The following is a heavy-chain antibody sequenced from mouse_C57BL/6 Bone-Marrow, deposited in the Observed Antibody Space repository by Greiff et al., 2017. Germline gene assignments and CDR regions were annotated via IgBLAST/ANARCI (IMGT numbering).Heavy chain of an antibody. CDR1: GYSFTGYY. V-gene: IGHV1-42*01. Sequence: EVKLMESGPELVKPGASVKISCKASGYSFTGYYMNWVKQSPEKSLEWIGEINPSTGGTTYNQKFKAKATLTVDKSSSTAYMQLKSLTSEDSAVYCCARGDYGSSYDPSFYWYFDDWGTGTTVTVSS. D-gene: IGHD1-1*01. CDR2: INPSTGGT. CDR3: ARGDYGSSYDPSFYWYFDD. J-gene: IGHJ1*03.